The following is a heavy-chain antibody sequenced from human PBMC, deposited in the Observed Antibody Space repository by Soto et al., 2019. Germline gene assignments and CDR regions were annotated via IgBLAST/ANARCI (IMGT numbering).Heavy chain of an antibody. CDR1: GYTFTSYD. Sequence: QVQLVQSGAEVKKPGASVKVSCKASGYTFTSYDINWVRQATGQGLEWMGWMNPNSGNTGYAQKFQGRGTMTRNTSISTAYMELSSLRSEDTAVYYCARGPPVGYCSGGSCYSIYWGQGTLVTVSS. D-gene: IGHD2-15*01. J-gene: IGHJ4*02. CDR3: ARGPPVGYCSGGSCYSIY. CDR2: MNPNSGNT. V-gene: IGHV1-8*01.